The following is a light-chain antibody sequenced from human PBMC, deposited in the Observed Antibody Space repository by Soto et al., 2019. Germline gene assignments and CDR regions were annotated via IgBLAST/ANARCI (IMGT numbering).Light chain of an antibody. J-gene: IGKJ5*01. CDR2: DAS. CDR1: QSVSSY. CDR3: QQRSNWPT. Sequence: EIVLTHSPATLSFSPGEIATLSCRASQSVSSYLAWYQQKPGQAPRLLIYDASNRATGIPARFSGSGSGTDFTLTISSLEPEDFAVYYCQQRSNWPTFGQGTRLEIK. V-gene: IGKV3-11*01.